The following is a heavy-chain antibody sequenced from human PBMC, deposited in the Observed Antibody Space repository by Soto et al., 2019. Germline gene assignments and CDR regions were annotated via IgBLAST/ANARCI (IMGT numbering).Heavy chain of an antibody. V-gene: IGHV3-30*18. CDR2: ISYDGSNK. CDR1: GFTFSSYG. Sequence: GGSLRLSCAASGFTFSSYGMHWVRQAPGKGLEWVAVISYDGSNKYYADSVKGRFTISRDNSKNTLYLQINSLRAEDTAMYYCAKGLGKTSITIFGVVIIVDYYGMDVWGQGTTVTVSS. J-gene: IGHJ6*02. D-gene: IGHD3-3*01. CDR3: AKGLGKTSITIFGVVIIVDYYGMDV.